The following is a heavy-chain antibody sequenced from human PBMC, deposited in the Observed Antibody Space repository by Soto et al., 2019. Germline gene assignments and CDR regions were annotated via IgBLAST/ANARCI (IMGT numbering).Heavy chain of an antibody. D-gene: IGHD3-3*01. Sequence: PGGSLRLSCAASGFTFSDYYMGWIRQAPGKGLEWVSYISSSGSTIYYADSVKGRFTISRDNAKNSLYLQMNSLRAEDTAVYYCARDLYYDFWSGYFGTDAFDIWGQGTMVTVSS. CDR2: ISSSGSTI. CDR1: GFTFSDYY. J-gene: IGHJ3*02. CDR3: ARDLYYDFWSGYFGTDAFDI. V-gene: IGHV3-11*01.